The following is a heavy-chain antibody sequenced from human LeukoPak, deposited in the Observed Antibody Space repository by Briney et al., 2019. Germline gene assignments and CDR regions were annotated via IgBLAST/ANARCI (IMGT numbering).Heavy chain of an antibody. CDR1: GGSFSGYY. CDR3: AMDSDIYSIFDY. CDR2: INHSGST. J-gene: IGHJ4*02. Sequence: MPSETLSLTCAVYGGSFSGYYWSWIRQPPGKGLEWIGEINHSGSTNYNPSLKSRVTISVDTSKNQFSLKLSSVTAADTAVYYCAMDSDIYSIFDYWGQGTLVTVSS. V-gene: IGHV4-34*01. D-gene: IGHD2-15*01.